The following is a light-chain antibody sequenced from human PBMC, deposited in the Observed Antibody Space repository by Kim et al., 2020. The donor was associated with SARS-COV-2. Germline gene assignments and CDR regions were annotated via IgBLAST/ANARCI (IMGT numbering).Light chain of an antibody. CDR3: QQRANWL. CDR2: DTS. V-gene: IGKV3-11*01. CDR1: QTVRTS. Sequence: TLSLSPGERATLSCRASQTVRTSFAWYQQKPGQAPRLLIYDTSNRATGIPANFSGSGSGTDFTLTISSLEPADSAVYYCQQRANWLFGQGTKLEIK. J-gene: IGKJ2*01.